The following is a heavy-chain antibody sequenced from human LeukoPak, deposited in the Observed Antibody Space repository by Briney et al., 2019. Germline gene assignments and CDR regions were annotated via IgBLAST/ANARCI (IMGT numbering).Heavy chain of an antibody. CDR3: AREVTQQLVDY. J-gene: IGHJ4*02. V-gene: IGHV3-21*01. D-gene: IGHD6-6*01. CDR2: ISSGSSYI. Sequence: GGSLRLSCAASGFTFSSYSMNWVRQAPGKGLEWVSSISSGSSYIYYADSVKGRFTISRDNAKNSLHLLMNSLRAEDTAVYYCAREVTQQLVDYWGQGTLVTVSS. CDR1: GFTFSSYS.